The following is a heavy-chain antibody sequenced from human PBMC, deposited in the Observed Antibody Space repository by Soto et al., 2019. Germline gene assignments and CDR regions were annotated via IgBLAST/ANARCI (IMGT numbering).Heavy chain of an antibody. CDR1: GYTFTSYH. D-gene: IGHD5-18*01. CDR2: INPSGGTT. V-gene: IGHV1-46*01. CDR3: ARGYIHGRNDY. Sequence: GASVKVSCKASGYTFTSYHMHWVRQAPGQGLEWMGMINPSGGTTSYAQNFQGRVTMTRDTSTSTVYMELRSLRSEDTAVYYCARGYIHGRNDYWGQGTLLTVCS. J-gene: IGHJ4*02.